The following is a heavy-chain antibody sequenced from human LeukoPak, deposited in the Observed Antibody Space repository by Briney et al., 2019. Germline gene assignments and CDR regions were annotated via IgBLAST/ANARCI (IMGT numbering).Heavy chain of an antibody. J-gene: IGHJ4*02. CDR3: VRDYDILTGRTYRLDY. CDR1: GGTFSSYG. V-gene: IGHV1-69*01. CDR2: IIPIFGTA. D-gene: IGHD3-9*01. Sequence: SVKVSCKASGGTFSSYGISWVRQAPGQGLEWMGGIIPIFGTANYAQKFQGRVTITADESTSTAYMELSSLRSEDTAVYYCVRDYDILTGRTYRLDYWGQGTLVTVSS.